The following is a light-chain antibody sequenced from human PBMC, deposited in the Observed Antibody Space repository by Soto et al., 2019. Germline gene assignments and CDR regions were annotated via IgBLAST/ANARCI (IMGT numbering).Light chain of an antibody. J-gene: IGLJ2*01. CDR1: SSDVGSHNF. Sequence: QSALTQPASVSGSPGQSITISCTGTSSDVGSHNFVSWYQQRPGKAPKLMIFEVTKRPSGVSSRFSASKSGNTASLTISGVQAEDEADYYCCSYAGTTTWVCGGGTKLTVL. V-gene: IGLV2-23*02. CDR2: EVT. CDR3: CSYAGTTTWV.